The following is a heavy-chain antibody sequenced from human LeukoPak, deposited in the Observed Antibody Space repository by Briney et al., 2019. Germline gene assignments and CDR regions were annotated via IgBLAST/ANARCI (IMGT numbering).Heavy chain of an antibody. D-gene: IGHD2-2*01. V-gene: IGHV1-46*01. J-gene: IGHJ6*02. CDR1: GYTFTSYY. Sequence: ASVKVSCKPSGYTFTSYYMHWVRQAPGQGLEWMGIINPSGGDTSYAQKFQGRVTTTRDPSTSTVYMEVVSLRPEDTAVYYCARGCRVVPGVHNVGMTSYYDGMDVWGQGTTVTVSS. CDR3: ARGCRVVPGVHNVGMTSYYDGMDV. CDR2: INPSGGDT.